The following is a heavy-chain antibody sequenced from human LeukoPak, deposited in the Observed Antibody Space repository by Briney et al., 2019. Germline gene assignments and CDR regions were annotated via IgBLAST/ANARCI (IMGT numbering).Heavy chain of an antibody. Sequence: GTSLRLSCVTSGFTFSTYAVHWVRQAPGKGLEWVADILYGGSDQYYADSVKGRFTISRDDSKNTLYLHISSLRAEDTAVYYCAKDHLPGIVVADRDYWGQGTLVTVSS. D-gene: IGHD6-19*01. CDR2: ILYGGSDQ. CDR1: GFTFSTYA. CDR3: AKDHLPGIVVADRDY. J-gene: IGHJ4*02. V-gene: IGHV3-30*04.